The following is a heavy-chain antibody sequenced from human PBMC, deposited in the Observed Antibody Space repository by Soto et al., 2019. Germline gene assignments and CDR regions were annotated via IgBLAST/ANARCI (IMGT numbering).Heavy chain of an antibody. CDR2: IWNDGSNK. V-gene: IGHV3-33*01. D-gene: IGHD2-21*02. CDR3: ARDHASGFGDSVPAGFDY. Sequence: QVQLVESGGGVVQPGRSLKLSCAASGFIFGRFGMHWVRQPPGKGLEWVAVIWNDGSNKLYADSVQGRFTISRDNSKNTLYLEMDSLRAEDSAVYYCARDHASGFGDSVPAGFDYWGQGTPVTVSS. CDR1: GFIFGRFG. J-gene: IGHJ4*02.